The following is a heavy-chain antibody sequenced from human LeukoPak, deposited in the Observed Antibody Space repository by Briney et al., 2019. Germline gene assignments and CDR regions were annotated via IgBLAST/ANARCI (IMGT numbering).Heavy chain of an antibody. Sequence: PGGSLRLSCVASGFTFSSYWMSWVRQAPGKGLEWVANIKQDGSEKYYVDSVKGRFTISRDNAKNSLYLQMNSLRAEDTAVYYCARGGSGWYKDYWGQGTLVTVSS. CDR1: GFTFSSYW. CDR2: IKQDGSEK. CDR3: ARGGSGWYKDY. J-gene: IGHJ4*02. V-gene: IGHV3-7*05. D-gene: IGHD6-19*01.